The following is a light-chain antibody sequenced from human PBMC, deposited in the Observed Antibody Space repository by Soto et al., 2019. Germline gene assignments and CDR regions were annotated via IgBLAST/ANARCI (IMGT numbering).Light chain of an antibody. Sequence: QSVLTQPPSVSAAPGQKVTISCSGSSSNIGNNYVSWYQHLPGTAPKLLIYDNSERPSGIPDRFSGSRSGTSATLGITGLQTGDDADYYCATWDSSLNVVLFGGGTKLTVL. V-gene: IGLV1-51*01. J-gene: IGLJ2*01. CDR1: SSNIGNNY. CDR2: DNS. CDR3: ATWDSSLNVVL.